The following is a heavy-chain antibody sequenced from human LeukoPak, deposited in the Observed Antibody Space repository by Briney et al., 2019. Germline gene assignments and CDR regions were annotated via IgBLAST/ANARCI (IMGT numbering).Heavy chain of an antibody. CDR3: AKTYYDFWSGYYTGYYGMDV. CDR1: GFTFSSYG. CDR2: TSYDGSNK. J-gene: IGHJ6*02. Sequence: GGSLRLSCAASGFTFSSYGMHWVRQAPGKGLEWVAVTSYDGSNKYYADSVKGRFTISRDNSKNTLYLQMNSLRAEDTAVYYCAKTYYDFWSGYYTGYYGMDVWGQGTTVTVSS. D-gene: IGHD3-3*01. V-gene: IGHV3-30*18.